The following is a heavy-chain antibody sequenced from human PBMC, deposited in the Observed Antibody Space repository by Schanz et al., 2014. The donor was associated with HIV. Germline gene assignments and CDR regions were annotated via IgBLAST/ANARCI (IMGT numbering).Heavy chain of an antibody. CDR1: GFSVSGYY. D-gene: IGHD6-6*01. CDR3: ATTLYPYTSSSDYYYGMDV. Sequence: EVQLVETGGGLIQPGGSLRISCAASGFSVSGYYMDWVRQAPGKGLEWVSCISWNSGSIGYADSVKGRFTISRDNAKNSLYLQMNSLRAEDTALYYCATTLYPYTSSSDYYYGMDVWGQGTTVTVSS. CDR2: ISWNSGSI. J-gene: IGHJ6*02. V-gene: IGHV3-9*01.